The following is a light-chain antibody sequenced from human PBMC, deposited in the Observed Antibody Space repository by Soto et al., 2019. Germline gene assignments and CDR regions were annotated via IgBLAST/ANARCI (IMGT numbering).Light chain of an antibody. CDR2: INN. CDR1: SSNIGSNN. Sequence: QSVLTQPPSASGTPGQRVTISCSGSSSNIGSNNVNWYQQLPGTAPKLLIYINNQRPSGVFDRFSGSKSGTSASLAISGLQSEDDADYYCSAWDDSLNGRVFGTGTKLTVL. J-gene: IGLJ1*01. V-gene: IGLV1-44*01. CDR3: SAWDDSLNGRV.